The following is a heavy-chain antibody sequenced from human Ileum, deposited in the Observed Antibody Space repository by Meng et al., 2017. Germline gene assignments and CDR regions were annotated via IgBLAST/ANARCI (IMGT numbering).Heavy chain of an antibody. D-gene: IGHD6-19*01. CDR2: INHSGRT. CDR3: ARTSGWFYY. CDR1: GWSFSGYY. J-gene: IGHJ4*02. V-gene: IGHV4-34*01. Sequence: QVQLQQWGAGLLKHSETLSRTCAVYGWSFSGYYWSWIRQPPGKGLDRIGEINHSGRTNYNPSLKSRVTISVDTSKNQFSLKLSSVTAADTAVYYCARTSGWFYYWGQGTLVTVSS.